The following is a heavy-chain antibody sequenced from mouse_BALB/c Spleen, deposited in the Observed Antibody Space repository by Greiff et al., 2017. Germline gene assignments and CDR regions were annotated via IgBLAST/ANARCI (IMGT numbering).Heavy chain of an antibody. CDR1: GYTFTSYW. V-gene: IGHV1-69*02. J-gene: IGHJ2*01. CDR2: IDPSDSET. Sequence: VQLQQPGAELVKPGAPVKLSCKASGYTFTSYWMNWVKQRPGRGLEWIGRIDPSDSETHYNQKFKDKATLTVDKSSSTAYIQLSSLTSEDSAVYYCAREGITTATGFDYWGQGTTLTVSS. D-gene: IGHD1-2*01. CDR3: AREGITTATGFDY.